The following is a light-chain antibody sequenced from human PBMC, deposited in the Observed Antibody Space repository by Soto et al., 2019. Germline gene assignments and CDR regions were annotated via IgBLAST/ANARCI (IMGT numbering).Light chain of an antibody. Sequence: ALTQPASVSGSPGQSITISCTGTSSDVGGYNYVSWYQQHPGKAPKLMIYDVSNRPSGVSNRFSGSKSGNTASLTISGLQAEDEADYYCSSYTSSSTAYVFGTGTKVTVL. J-gene: IGLJ1*01. CDR2: DVS. V-gene: IGLV2-14*01. CDR3: SSYTSSSTAYV. CDR1: SSDVGGYNY.